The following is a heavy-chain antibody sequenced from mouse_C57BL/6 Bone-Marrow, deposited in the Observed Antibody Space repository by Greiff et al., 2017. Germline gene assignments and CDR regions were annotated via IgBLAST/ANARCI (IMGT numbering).Heavy chain of an antibody. CDR2: IYPCSGTT. V-gene: IGHV1-81*01. CDR3: GNWDVYAMDY. CDR1: GYTFTSYG. Sequence: QVQLQQSGAELARPGASVKLSCKASGYTFTSYGISWVKQRTGQGLEWIGEIYPCSGTTYYNEKFKGKATLTAYKSSSTAYMELRSLTSEDSAVYFCGNWDVYAMDYWGQGTSVTVSS. J-gene: IGHJ4*01. D-gene: IGHD4-1*01.